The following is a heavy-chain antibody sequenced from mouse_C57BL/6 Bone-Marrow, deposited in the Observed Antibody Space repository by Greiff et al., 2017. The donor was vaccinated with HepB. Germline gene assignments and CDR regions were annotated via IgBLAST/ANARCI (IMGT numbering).Heavy chain of an antibody. CDR1: GYTFTSYT. CDR3: ARGKVYYYGSSYLAY. J-gene: IGHJ3*01. D-gene: IGHD1-1*01. CDR2: INPSSGYT. Sequence: QVQLQQSGAELARPGASVKMSCKASGYTFTSYTMNWVKQRPGQGLEWIGYINPSSGYTKYNQKFKDKATLTAAKSSITAYMQLSSLTSEDSAVYYCARGKVYYYGSSYLAYWGQGTLVTVSA. V-gene: IGHV1-4*01.